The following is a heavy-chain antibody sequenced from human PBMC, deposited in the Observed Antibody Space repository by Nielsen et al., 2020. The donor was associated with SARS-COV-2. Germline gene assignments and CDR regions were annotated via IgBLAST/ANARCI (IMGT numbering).Heavy chain of an antibody. CDR3: ARDGDDSGYDEFDY. CDR2: ISSSSSYI. V-gene: IGHV3-21*01. Sequence: GGSLRLSCAASGFTFSSYSMNWVRQAPGKGLEWVSSISSSSSYIYYADSVKGRFTISRDNAKNTLYLQMNSLRAEDTAVYYCARDGDDSGYDEFDYWGQGTLVTVSS. J-gene: IGHJ4*02. CDR1: GFTFSSYS. D-gene: IGHD5-12*01.